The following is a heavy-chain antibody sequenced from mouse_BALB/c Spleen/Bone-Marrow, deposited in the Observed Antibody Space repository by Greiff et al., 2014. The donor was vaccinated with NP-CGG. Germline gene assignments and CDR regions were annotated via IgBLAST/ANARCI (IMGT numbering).Heavy chain of an antibody. CDR1: GYTFSSYW. CDR2: ILPGSSST. V-gene: IGHV1-9*01. J-gene: IGHJ4*01. Sequence: QVQLQQSGAELMKPGASVKISCKAPGYTFSSYWIEWVKQRPGHGLEWIGEILPGSSSTNYNEKFKGKATFTADTSSNTAYMQLSSLTSEDSAVYYCARGYAMDYWGQGTSVTVSS. CDR3: ARGYAMDY.